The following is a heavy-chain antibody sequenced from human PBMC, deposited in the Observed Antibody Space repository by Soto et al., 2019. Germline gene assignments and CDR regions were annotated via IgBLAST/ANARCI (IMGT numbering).Heavy chain of an antibody. V-gene: IGHV3-23*01. D-gene: IGHD3-22*01. CDR3: AKDRYLDHDSRGYLFDN. CDR1: GFTFNIYA. Sequence: EVQLLESGGDLIQPGGSLRLSCAASGFTFNIYAMTWVRQAPGKGLEWVSAISRYGDITYYADSVEGRFTISRDNSKNTLYLQMNSLTAEVTAVYYCAKDRYLDHDSRGYLFDNWGQGTLVTVSS. CDR2: ISRYGDIT. J-gene: IGHJ4*02.